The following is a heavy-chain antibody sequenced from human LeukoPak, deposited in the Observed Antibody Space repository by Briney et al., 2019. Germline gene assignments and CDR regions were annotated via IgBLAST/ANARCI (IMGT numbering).Heavy chain of an antibody. J-gene: IGHJ5*02. CDR2: IYHSGST. D-gene: IGHD1-20*01. V-gene: IGHV4-38-2*02. Sequence: SETLSLTCTVSGYSISSGYYWGWIRQPPGKGLEWIGSIYHSGSTYYNPSLKSRVTISVDTSKNQFSLKLSSVTAADTAVYYCARDRRYSWNHNWFDPWGQGTLVTVSS. CDR3: ARDRRYSWNHNWFDP. CDR1: GYSISSGYY.